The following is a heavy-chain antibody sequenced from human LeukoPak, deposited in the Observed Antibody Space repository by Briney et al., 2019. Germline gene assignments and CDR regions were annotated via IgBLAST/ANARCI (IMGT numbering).Heavy chain of an antibody. V-gene: IGHV3-21*04. D-gene: IGHD3-22*01. CDR3: CSSGYYAPDAFDT. CDR1: GFTFSSYS. J-gene: IGHJ3*02. CDR2: ISSSSSYI. Sequence: GGSLRLSCAASGFTFSSYSMNWVRQAPGKGLEWVSSISSSSSYIYYADSVKGRFTISRDNSKNTLYLQMNSLRAEDTAVYYCCSSGYYAPDAFDTWGQGTMVTVSS.